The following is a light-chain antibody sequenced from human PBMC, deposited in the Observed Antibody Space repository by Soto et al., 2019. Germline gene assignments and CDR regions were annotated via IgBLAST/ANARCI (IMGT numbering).Light chain of an antibody. V-gene: IGKV3-20*01. J-gene: IGKJ1*01. Sequence: ESVLTQSPGTLSLSPGERATLSCRASQSVSSNYLAWCQQKPGQAPRLLIYGASTRATGIPDRFSGSGSGTDFTLTISRLEPADSSVYYCQQYGSSPTWTFGQGTKVEIK. CDR1: QSVSSNY. CDR3: QQYGSSPTWT. CDR2: GAS.